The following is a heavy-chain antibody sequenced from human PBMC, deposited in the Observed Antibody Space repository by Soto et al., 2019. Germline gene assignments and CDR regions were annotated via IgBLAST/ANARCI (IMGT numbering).Heavy chain of an antibody. CDR2: ISSSSSTI. Sequence: GGSLRLSCAASGFTFSSYSMNWVRQAPGKGLEWVSYISSSSSTIYYADSVKGRFTISRDNAKNSLYLQMNSLRAEDTAVYYSARGASLWFGELLSNPNDYWGQGTLVTVSS. V-gene: IGHV3-48*01. CDR1: GFTFSSYS. CDR3: ARGASLWFGELLSNPNDY. D-gene: IGHD3-10*01. J-gene: IGHJ4*02.